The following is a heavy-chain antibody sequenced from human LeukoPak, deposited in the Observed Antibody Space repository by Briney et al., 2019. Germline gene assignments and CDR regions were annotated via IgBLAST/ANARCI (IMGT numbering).Heavy chain of an antibody. J-gene: IGHJ2*01. CDR3: ARRHYGSGSYPQDWYFDL. CDR1: GGSFSGYY. Sequence: SETLSLTCAVYGGSFSGYYWSWIRQPPGKGLEWIGEINHSGSTNYNPSLKSRVTISVDTSKNQFSLKLSSVTAADTAVYYCARRHYGSGSYPQDWYFDLWGRGTLVTVSS. V-gene: IGHV4-34*01. D-gene: IGHD3-10*01. CDR2: INHSGST.